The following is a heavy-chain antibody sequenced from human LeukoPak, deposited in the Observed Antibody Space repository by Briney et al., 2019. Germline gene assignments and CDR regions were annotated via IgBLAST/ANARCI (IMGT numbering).Heavy chain of an antibody. Sequence: PSETLSLTCTVSGGSISSYYWSWIRQPPGKGLEWIGYIYYSGSTNYNPSLKSRVTISVDTSKNQFSLKLSSVTAADTAVYYCASRLWFGELFLDYWGQGTLVTVSS. CDR3: ASRLWFGELFLDY. D-gene: IGHD3-10*01. J-gene: IGHJ4*02. CDR1: GGSISSYY. V-gene: IGHV4-59*12. CDR2: IYYSGST.